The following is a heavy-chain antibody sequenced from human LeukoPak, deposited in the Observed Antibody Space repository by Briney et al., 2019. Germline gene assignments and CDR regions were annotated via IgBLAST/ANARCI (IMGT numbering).Heavy chain of an antibody. CDR3: ARGILVKVYAAFDY. D-gene: IGHD2/OR15-2a*01. CDR2: IIHSGRT. V-gene: IGHV4-34*01. CDR1: GGSISSYY. Sequence: PSETLSLTCTVSGGSISSYYWSWIRQSPGMGLEWIGEIIHSGRTNYNPSLTSRVSISVDTSKNQFSLELSSVTAADTAVYYCARGILVKVYAAFDYWGQGTLVTVSS. J-gene: IGHJ4*02.